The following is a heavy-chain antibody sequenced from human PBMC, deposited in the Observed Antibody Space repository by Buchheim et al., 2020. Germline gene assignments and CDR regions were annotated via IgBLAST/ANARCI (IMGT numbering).Heavy chain of an antibody. CDR2: IWYDGSNR. V-gene: IGHV3-33*01. D-gene: IGHD1-26*01. J-gene: IGHJ4*02. CDR3: ARDGVRVGATSGFDY. Sequence: QVQLVETGGGVVQPGRSLRLSCAASGFTFSSHAMHWVRQAPGKGLEWVAFIWYDGSNRHYADSVKGRFTVSRDNAKNSLYLQMNSLRAEDTAVYYCARDGVRVGATSGFDYWGQGTL. CDR1: GFTFSSHA.